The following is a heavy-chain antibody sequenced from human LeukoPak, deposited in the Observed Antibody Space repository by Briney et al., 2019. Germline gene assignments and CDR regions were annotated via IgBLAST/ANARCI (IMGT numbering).Heavy chain of an antibody. J-gene: IGHJ6*03. D-gene: IGHD6-6*01. Sequence: SETLSLTCTVSGGSISSSSYYWGWIRQPPGKGLEWIGSIYYSGSTYYNPSLKSRVTISVDTSKNQFSLKLSSVTAADTAVYYCASLGGIAARPENGVGYYYYMDVWSKGTRSPSP. CDR3: ASLGGIAARPENGVGYYYYMDV. CDR1: GGSISSSSYY. V-gene: IGHV4-39*01. CDR2: IYYSGST.